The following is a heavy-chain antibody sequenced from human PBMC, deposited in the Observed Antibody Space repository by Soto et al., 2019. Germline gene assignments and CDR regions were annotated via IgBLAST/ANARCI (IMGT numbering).Heavy chain of an antibody. CDR1: GGSISSSSYY. Sequence: SEALSVTGTVSGGSISSSSYYWGWVRQPPGKGLEWIGSIYYSGSTYYNPSLKSRVTIPVDTSKNQFSLKLSSVTAADTAVYYCARALGGLLDGMDVWGQGTTVTVSS. CDR2: IYYSGST. J-gene: IGHJ6*02. V-gene: IGHV4-39*01. D-gene: IGHD2-8*02. CDR3: ARALGGLLDGMDV.